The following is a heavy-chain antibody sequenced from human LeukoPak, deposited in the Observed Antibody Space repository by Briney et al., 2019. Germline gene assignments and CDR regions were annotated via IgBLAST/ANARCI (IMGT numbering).Heavy chain of an antibody. J-gene: IGHJ5*02. Sequence: GASVKVSCKASGYTFTSYDINWVRQATGQGLEWMGWMNPNSGNTGYAQKFQGRVTMTRNTPISTAYMELSSLRSEDAAVYYCARELELLGGNWFDPWGQGTLVTVSS. D-gene: IGHD1-7*01. CDR2: MNPNSGNT. V-gene: IGHV1-8*01. CDR1: GYTFTSYD. CDR3: ARELELLGGNWFDP.